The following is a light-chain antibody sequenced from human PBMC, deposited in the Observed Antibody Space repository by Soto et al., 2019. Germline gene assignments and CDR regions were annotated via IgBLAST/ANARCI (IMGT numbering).Light chain of an antibody. CDR3: QQYNNWPLT. Sequence: IVMTQSPATLSVSPGERATLSCRASQSVNIHLAWYQQKPGQAPRLLIYGASARATGIPAKFSGSGSGTEFTLTISSLQSEDFAVYWCQQYNNWPLTFGPGTRLEIK. CDR1: QSVNIH. J-gene: IGKJ5*01. CDR2: GAS. V-gene: IGKV3D-15*01.